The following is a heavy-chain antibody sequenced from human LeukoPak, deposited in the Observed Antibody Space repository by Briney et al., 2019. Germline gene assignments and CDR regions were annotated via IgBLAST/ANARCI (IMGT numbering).Heavy chain of an antibody. Sequence: GASVKVSCKASGYNFTSYWIQWVRQAPGQGLEWVSLINPNDSSTTYTHKFQGRVTMTRDMSTSTAFMDLSSLTPDDTATYYCARAPRHSSTMLDYWGQGTLVTVSS. D-gene: IGHD6-13*01. CDR2: INPNDSST. CDR3: ARAPRHSSTMLDY. J-gene: IGHJ4*02. CDR1: GYNFTSYW. V-gene: IGHV1-46*01.